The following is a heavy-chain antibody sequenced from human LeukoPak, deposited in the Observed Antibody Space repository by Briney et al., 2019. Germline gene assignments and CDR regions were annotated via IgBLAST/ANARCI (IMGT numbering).Heavy chain of an antibody. J-gene: IGHJ4*02. D-gene: IGHD3-22*01. V-gene: IGHV3-21*01. CDR1: GFTFSSYS. Sequence: GGSLRLSCAASGFTFSSYSMNWVRQAPGKGLEWVSSISSSSSYIYYADSVKGRFTISRDTAKNSLYLQMNSLRAEDTAVYYCARDRPRDDYYDSSGGTDYWGQGTLVTVSS. CDR2: ISSSSSYI. CDR3: ARDRPRDDYYDSSGGTDY.